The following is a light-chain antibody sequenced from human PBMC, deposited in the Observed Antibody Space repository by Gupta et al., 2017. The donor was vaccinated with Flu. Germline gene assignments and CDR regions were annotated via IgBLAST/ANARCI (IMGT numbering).Light chain of an antibody. V-gene: IGLV3-1*01. CDR1: NLGDKA. CDR3: QAWDSNMGV. Sequence: SYELTQPPSVSVSPGQTASITCSGDNLGDKAACWYHQKPGNHPGLVIYKDTKRPTGLPERFSSSYSCTTATLTIGGTQAVADDDYYWQAWDSNMGVFGSGTKVTVL. CDR2: KDT. J-gene: IGLJ1*01.